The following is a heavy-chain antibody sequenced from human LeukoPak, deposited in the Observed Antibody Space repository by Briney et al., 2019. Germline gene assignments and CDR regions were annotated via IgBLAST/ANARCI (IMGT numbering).Heavy chain of an antibody. D-gene: IGHD3-3*01. J-gene: IGHJ6*02. CDR1: GGSFSGYY. CDR2: IYYSGST. Sequence: SETLSLTCAVYGGSFSGYYWSWIRQPPGKGLEWIGYIYYSGSTNYNPSLKSRVTISVDTSKNQFSLKLSSVTAADTAVYYCARVLNYDFWSGYYYYCYGMDVWGQGTTVTVSS. V-gene: IGHV4-59*01. CDR3: ARVLNYDFWSGYYYYCYGMDV.